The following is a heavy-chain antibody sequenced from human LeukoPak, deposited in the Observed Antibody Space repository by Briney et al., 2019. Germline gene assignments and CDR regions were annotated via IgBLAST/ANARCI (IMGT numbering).Heavy chain of an antibody. J-gene: IGHJ4*02. CDR3: AKDRPYYDFRSGYYTSFDY. Sequence: PGGSLRLSCAASGFTFSSYAMSWVRQAPGKGLEWVSAISGSGGSTYYADSVKGRFTISRDNSKNTLYLQMNSLRAEDTAVYYCAKDRPYYDFRSGYYTSFDYWGQGTLVTVSS. V-gene: IGHV3-23*01. D-gene: IGHD3-3*01. CDR2: ISGSGGST. CDR1: GFTFSSYA.